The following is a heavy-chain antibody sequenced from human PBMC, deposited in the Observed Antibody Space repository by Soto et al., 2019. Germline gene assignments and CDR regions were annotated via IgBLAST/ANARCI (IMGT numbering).Heavy chain of an antibody. Sequence: QVQLQESGPGLVKPSETLSLTCTVSGGSIDSYYWTWIRQPPGRGLECIAYIDDSGYNYSSPSLRSRVTLSVDTSKNQFSLKLTSVTTADAAVYYCARAGSSGWYLDYWGQGTQVAVSS. CDR2: IDDSGYN. J-gene: IGHJ4*02. D-gene: IGHD6-19*01. CDR1: GGSIDSYY. V-gene: IGHV4-59*01. CDR3: ARAGSSGWYLDY.